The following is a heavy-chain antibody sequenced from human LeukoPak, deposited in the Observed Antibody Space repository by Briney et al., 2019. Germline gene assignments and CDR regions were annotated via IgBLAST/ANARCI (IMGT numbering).Heavy chain of an antibody. V-gene: IGHV3-30*18. CDR1: GFTFSSYG. D-gene: IGHD3-10*01. J-gene: IGHJ4*02. CDR3: AKDGLWFGDVAGYFDY. CDR2: ISYDGSNK. Sequence: GGSLRLSCAASGFTFSSYGMHWVRQAPGKGLEWVAVISYDGSNKYYADSVKGRFTISRDNSKNTLYLQMNSLRAEDTAVYYCAKDGLWFGDVAGYFDYWGQGTLVTVSS.